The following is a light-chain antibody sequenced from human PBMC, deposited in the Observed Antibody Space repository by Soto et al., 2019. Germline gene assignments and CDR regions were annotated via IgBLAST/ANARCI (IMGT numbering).Light chain of an antibody. Sequence: IVMTQSPATLSLSQGERATLSCRASQSVSSSYLAWYQQKPGQAPRLLIYGASSRATGIPDRFSGSGSGTDFTLTISRLEPEDFAVYYCQQYGSSPLTFGQGTKVDI. CDR3: QQYGSSPLT. J-gene: IGKJ1*01. CDR1: QSVSSSY. V-gene: IGKV3-20*01. CDR2: GAS.